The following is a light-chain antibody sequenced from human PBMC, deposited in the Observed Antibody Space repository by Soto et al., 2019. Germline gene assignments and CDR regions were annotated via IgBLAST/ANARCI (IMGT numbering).Light chain of an antibody. J-gene: IGLJ2*01. CDR3: CSYAGGTSVV. Sequence: QSALTQPASVSGSPGQSITISCTGTSSDVGRYNLVSWYQQHPGKAPKLMIYEDIERPSGVSNRFSGSKSGNTASLTISGLQTDDEAEYYCCSYAGGTSVVFGGGTKLTVL. CDR1: SSDVGRYNL. V-gene: IGLV2-23*01. CDR2: EDI.